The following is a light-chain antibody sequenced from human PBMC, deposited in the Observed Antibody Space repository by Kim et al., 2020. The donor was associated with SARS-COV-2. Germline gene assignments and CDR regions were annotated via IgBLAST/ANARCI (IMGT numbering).Light chain of an antibody. Sequence: QSALTQPAYVSGSPGQSITISCTGTSSDVGGYNYVSWYQQHPGKAPKLMIYDVSKRPSGVSNRFSGSKSGNTASLTISGLQAEDEADYYCSSYTSISTWVFGGGTQLTVL. CDR2: DVS. CDR3: SSYTSISTWV. V-gene: IGLV2-14*01. CDR1: SSDVGGYNY. J-gene: IGLJ3*02.